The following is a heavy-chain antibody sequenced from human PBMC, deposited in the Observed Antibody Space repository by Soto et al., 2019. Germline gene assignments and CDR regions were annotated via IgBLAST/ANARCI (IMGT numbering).Heavy chain of an antibody. J-gene: IGHJ6*02. CDR1: GYTFTGYY. V-gene: IGHV1-2*04. D-gene: IGHD5-18*01. CDR2: INPNSGGT. CDR3: PDYYYGMDV. Sequence: ASVKVSCKASGYTFTGYYMHWVRQAPGQGLEWMGWINPNSGGTNYAQKFQGWVTMTRDTSISTAYMDPVDTATYYCARSVTPDYYYGMDVWGQGTTVTVSS.